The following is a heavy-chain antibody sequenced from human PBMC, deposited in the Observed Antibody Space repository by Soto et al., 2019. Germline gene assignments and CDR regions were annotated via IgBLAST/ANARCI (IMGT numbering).Heavy chain of an antibody. CDR2: ISSSSYI. V-gene: IGHV3-21*01. CDR3: ARDTGHRHSSSWYVY. J-gene: IGHJ4*02. CDR1: GFTFSSYS. D-gene: IGHD6-13*01. Sequence: GGSLRLSCAASGFTFSSYSMNWVRQAPGKGLEWVSSISSSSYIYYADSVKGRFTISRDNAKNSLYLQMNSLRAEDTAVYYCARDTGHRHSSSWYVYWGQGTLVTVSS.